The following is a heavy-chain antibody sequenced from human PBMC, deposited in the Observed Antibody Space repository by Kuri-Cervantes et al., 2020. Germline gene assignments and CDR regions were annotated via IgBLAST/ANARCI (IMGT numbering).Heavy chain of an antibody. J-gene: IGHJ3*02. CDR1: GFTFSNAW. V-gene: IGHV3-11*01. CDR3: ARDMTTVTTDAFDI. CDR2: ISSSGSTI. D-gene: IGHD4-17*01. Sequence: GGSLRLSCAASGFTFSNAWMSWVRQAPGKGLEWVSYISSSGSTIYYADSVKGRFTISRDNAKNSLYLQMNSLRAEDTAVYYCARDMTTVTTDAFDIWGQGTMVTVSS.